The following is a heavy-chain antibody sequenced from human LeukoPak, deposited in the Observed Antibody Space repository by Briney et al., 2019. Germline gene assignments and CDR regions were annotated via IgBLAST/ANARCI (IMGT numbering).Heavy chain of an antibody. V-gene: IGHV4-34*01. D-gene: IGHD3-16*01. CDR3: ARLRLGGLDY. Sequence: KPSETLSLTCAVYGGSFSGYYWGWIRQPPGKGLEWIGEINHSGSTNYSPSLKSRVTMSVDTSKNQFSLKLNAVSAADTAVYYCARLRLGGLDYWGQGTLVTVSS. CDR1: GGSFSGYY. J-gene: IGHJ4*02. CDR2: INHSGST.